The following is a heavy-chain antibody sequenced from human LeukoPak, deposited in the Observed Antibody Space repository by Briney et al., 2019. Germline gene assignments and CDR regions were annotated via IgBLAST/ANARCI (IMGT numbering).Heavy chain of an antibody. V-gene: IGHV4-30-2*01. CDR3: ARGSRSSTSGHFDY. Sequence: PSETLSLTCAVSGGSISSGGYSWSWIRQPPGKGLEWIGYIYHSGSTYYNPSLESRVTISVDRSKNQFSLKLSSVTAADTAVYYCARGSRSSTSGHFDYWGQGTLVTVSS. D-gene: IGHD2-2*01. J-gene: IGHJ4*02. CDR1: GGSISSGGYS. CDR2: IYHSGST.